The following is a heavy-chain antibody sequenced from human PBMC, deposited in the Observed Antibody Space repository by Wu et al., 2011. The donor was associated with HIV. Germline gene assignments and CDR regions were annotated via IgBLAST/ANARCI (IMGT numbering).Heavy chain of an antibody. Sequence: VQLVQSGAEVKKPGESLKISCKGSGYSFTSYWIVWVRQMPGKGLEWMGIIYPGDSDTRYSPSFQDQVTISADKSISTAYLQWSSLKASDTAMYYCARLHDYGDYENWFEPWGQGTLVTVSS. CDR2: IYPGDSDT. CDR3: ARLHDYGDYENWFEP. D-gene: IGHD4-17*01. V-gene: IGHV5-51*03. J-gene: IGHJ5*02. CDR1: GYSFTSYW.